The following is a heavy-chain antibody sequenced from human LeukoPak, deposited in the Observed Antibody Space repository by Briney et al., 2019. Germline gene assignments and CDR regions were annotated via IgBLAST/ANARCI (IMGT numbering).Heavy chain of an antibody. V-gene: IGHV1-18*01. CDR3: ARAPIVVVPAAIEAVDWFDP. D-gene: IGHD2-2*02. J-gene: IGHJ5*02. CDR1: GYTSTSYG. Sequence: ASVKVSCKASGYTSTSYGISWVRQAPGQGLEWMGWISAYNGNTNYAQKLQGRVTMTTDTSTSTAYMELRSLRSDDTAVYYCARAPIVVVPAAIEAVDWFDPWGQGTLVTVSS. CDR2: ISAYNGNT.